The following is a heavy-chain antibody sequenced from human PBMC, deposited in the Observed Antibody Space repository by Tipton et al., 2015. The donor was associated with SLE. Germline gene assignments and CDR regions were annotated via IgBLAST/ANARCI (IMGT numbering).Heavy chain of an antibody. CDR2: ISSSSSFI. D-gene: IGHD4-17*01. CDR1: GFTFSSYS. J-gene: IGHJ6*01. V-gene: IGHV3-21*01. Sequence: SLRLSCAASGFTFSSYSMNWVRQAPGKGLEWVSSISSSSSFIYYADSVKGRFSIARDNAKNSLNLQMNSLRAEDSAVYYCARVEYGDFSMGVWGQGTTVTVSS. CDR3: ARVEYGDFSMGV.